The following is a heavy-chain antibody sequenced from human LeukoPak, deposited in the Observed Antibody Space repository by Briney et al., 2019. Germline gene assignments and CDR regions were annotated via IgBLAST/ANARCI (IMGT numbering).Heavy chain of an antibody. J-gene: IGHJ4*02. V-gene: IGHV1-18*01. Sequence: GASVKVSCKASGYTFTSYGISWVRQAPGQGLEWMGWISAYNGNTNYAQKLQGRVTMTTDTSTSTAYMELRSLRSDDTAVYYCARDYGSWSYYTPLDYWGQGTLVTVSS. CDR2: ISAYNGNT. CDR1: GYTFTSYG. D-gene: IGHD3-10*01. CDR3: ARDYGSWSYYTPLDY.